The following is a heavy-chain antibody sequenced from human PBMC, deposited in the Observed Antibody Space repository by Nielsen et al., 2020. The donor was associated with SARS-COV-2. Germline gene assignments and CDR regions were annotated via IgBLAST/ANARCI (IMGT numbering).Heavy chain of an antibody. V-gene: IGHV4-34*01. J-gene: IGHJ4*02. CDR1: GGTFGIYY. D-gene: IGHD4-17*01. Sequence: SETLSLTCAISGGTFGIYYWSWIRQAPGKGLEWIGETNNAGTTNYNRSLKSRVILSLDTSKNLFSLRLTSVTAADTALYFCASPFGDYDTGDTDNWGQGTLVTVSS. CDR3: ASPFGDYDTGDTDN. CDR2: TNNAGTT.